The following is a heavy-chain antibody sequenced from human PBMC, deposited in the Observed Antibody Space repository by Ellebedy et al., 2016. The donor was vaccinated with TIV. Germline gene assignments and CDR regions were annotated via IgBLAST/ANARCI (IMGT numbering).Heavy chain of an antibody. CDR3: VHTWGI. CDR2: IYWNDDK. V-gene: IGHV2-5*01. Sequence: SGPTLVKPTQTLTVTCSFSGFSLSTSGLGVGWARQPPGKALEWLALIYWNDDKRYSPSLKSRLTITKDTSKNQVVLTMTNMDPVDTATYYGVHTWGIWGQGTLVTVTS. J-gene: IGHJ4*02. D-gene: IGHD7-27*01. CDR1: GFSLSTSGLG.